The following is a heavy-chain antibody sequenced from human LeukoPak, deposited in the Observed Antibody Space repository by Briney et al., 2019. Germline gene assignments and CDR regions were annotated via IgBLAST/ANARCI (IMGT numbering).Heavy chain of an antibody. J-gene: IGHJ5*02. CDR3: ARDQSSSWYRDWFDP. CDR1: GYTFTGYY. CDR2: INPTSGGT. V-gene: IGHV1-2*02. Sequence: SVTVSRKASGYTFTGYYMHWVRQAPGQGLEWMGWINPTSGGTNYAQKFQGRVTMTRDTSISTAYMELSRLRSDDTAVYYCARDQSSSWYRDWFDPWGPGNLVTVSS. D-gene: IGHD6-13*01.